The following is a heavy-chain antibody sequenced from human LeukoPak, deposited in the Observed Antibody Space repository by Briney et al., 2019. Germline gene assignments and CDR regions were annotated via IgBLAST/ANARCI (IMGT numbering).Heavy chain of an antibody. CDR3: AKDIGQWLAHFDY. D-gene: IGHD6-19*01. Sequence: GGSLRLSCAASGFTFSSYWMSWVRQAPGKGLEWVANIKQDGSEKYYVDSVKGRFTISRDNAKNSLYLQMNSLRAEDTALYYCAKDIGQWLAHFDYWGQGTLVTVSS. CDR2: IKQDGSEK. J-gene: IGHJ4*02. CDR1: GFTFSSYW. V-gene: IGHV3-7*03.